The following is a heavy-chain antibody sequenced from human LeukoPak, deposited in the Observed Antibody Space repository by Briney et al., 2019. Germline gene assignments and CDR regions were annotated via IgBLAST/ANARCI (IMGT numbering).Heavy chain of an antibody. J-gene: IGHJ4*02. V-gene: IGHV3-53*03. D-gene: IGHD6-19*01. CDR1: GFSVSNNY. CDR2: MYSGGDA. CDR3: ARSCSSGWSDY. Sequence: GGSLSLLCAPSGFSVSNNYMTWARQSPGGGLVGVSVMYSGGDAYYEDSVKSRFTISRDKSKNTLHLEMNNLRVEDTAVYYCARSCSSGWSDYWGQGTLVAVAA.